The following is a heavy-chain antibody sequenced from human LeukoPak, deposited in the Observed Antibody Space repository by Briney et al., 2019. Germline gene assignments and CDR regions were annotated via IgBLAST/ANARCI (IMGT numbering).Heavy chain of an antibody. CDR3: ATVYCTNGVCYIHYCDY. Sequence: GPVKVSCKASGYTFTSYDINWVRQATGQGLEWMGWMNPNSGNTGYAQKFQGRVTMTRNTSISTAYMELSSLRSEDTAVYYCATVYCTNGVCYIHYCDYWGQGTLVTVSS. D-gene: IGHD2-8*01. CDR1: GYTFTSYD. J-gene: IGHJ4*02. CDR2: MNPNSGNT. V-gene: IGHV1-8*01.